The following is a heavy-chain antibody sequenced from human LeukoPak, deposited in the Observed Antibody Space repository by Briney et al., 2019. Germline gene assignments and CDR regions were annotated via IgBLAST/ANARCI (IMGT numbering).Heavy chain of an antibody. Sequence: GASVKVSCKASGFTFTSSAMQCVRQARGQRLEWIGWIVVGSGNTNYAQKFQERVTITRDMSTSTAYMELSSLRSEDTAVYYCAAAGSVPAIQNWYFDLWGRGTLVTVSS. CDR3: AAAGSVPAIQNWYFDL. V-gene: IGHV1-58*02. CDR2: IVVGSGNT. J-gene: IGHJ2*01. CDR1: GFTFTSSA. D-gene: IGHD2-21*02.